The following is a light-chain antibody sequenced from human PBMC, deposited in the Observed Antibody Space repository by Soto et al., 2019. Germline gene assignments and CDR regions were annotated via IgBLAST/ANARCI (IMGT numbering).Light chain of an antibody. CDR3: QHYSNSPPYT. Sequence: EIVLTQSPATLSLSPGERATLSCWASQSVSSYLAWYQQKPGQAPRLLISGASSRATGIPDRFSGSGSGTDFSLTINRLEPEDFAVYYCQHYSNSPPYTFGQGTKVDNK. CDR2: GAS. J-gene: IGKJ2*01. CDR1: QSVSSY. V-gene: IGKV3-20*01.